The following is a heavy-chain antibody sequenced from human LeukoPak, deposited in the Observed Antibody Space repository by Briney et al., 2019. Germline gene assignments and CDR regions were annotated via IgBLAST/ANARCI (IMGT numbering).Heavy chain of an antibody. CDR3: ARDNSVGDIAWWFDP. D-gene: IGHD3-16*02. J-gene: IGHJ5*02. V-gene: IGHV1-69*13. CDR1: GGAFSSYA. CDR2: IIPIFGTA. Sequence: SVKVSCKASGGAFSSYAISWVRQAPGQGLEWMGGIIPIFGTANYAQKFQGRVTITADESTSTAYMELSSLRSEDTAVYYCARDNSVGDIAWWFDPWGQGTLVTVSS.